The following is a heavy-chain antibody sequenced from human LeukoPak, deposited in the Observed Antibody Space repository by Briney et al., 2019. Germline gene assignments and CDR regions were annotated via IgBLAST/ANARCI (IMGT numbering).Heavy chain of an antibody. CDR2: INHSGST. D-gene: IGHD2-8*02. Sequence: SETLSLTCAVYGGSFSGYYWSWIRQPPGKGLEWIGEINHSGSTNYNPSLKSRVTISVDTSKNQFSLKLGSVTAADTAVYYCARARPVKTRIVLVVYASFDYWGQGTLVTVSS. V-gene: IGHV4-34*01. CDR1: GGSFSGYY. J-gene: IGHJ4*02. CDR3: ARARPVKTRIVLVVYASFDY.